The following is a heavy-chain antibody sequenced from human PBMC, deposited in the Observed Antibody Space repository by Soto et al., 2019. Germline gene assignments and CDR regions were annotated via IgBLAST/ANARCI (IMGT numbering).Heavy chain of an antibody. CDR1: GFTFRSYG. J-gene: IGHJ6*02. D-gene: IGHD2-2*01. CDR3: ARDRLVPYGYGMDV. Sequence: QMQLVESGGGGVQPGRSLRLSCAASGFTFRSYGIHWVRQAPGKGLEWVALIWFDGSKKYYVDSVKGRFAVSRDNSKNALYLQKNSLRDEDTAVYYCARDRLVPYGYGMDVWGQGTTVTVYS. V-gene: IGHV3-33*01. CDR2: IWFDGSKK.